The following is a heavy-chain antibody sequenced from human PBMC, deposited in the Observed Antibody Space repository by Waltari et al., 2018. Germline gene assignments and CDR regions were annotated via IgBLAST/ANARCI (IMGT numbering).Heavy chain of an antibody. CDR3: TRGGNYDFWSHTPFVDP. CDR1: GASSTSYY. Sequence: QVQLQQWGAGLLKPSETLSLTCSVSGASSTSYYWGWVRHVPGKGLEWIGQIRHPGNTNYNPSLQSRVAISIDTSRKQFSLKVFSVTAADTGLYFCTRGGNYDFWSHTPFVDPWGQGTQVSVSS. CDR2: IRHPGNT. D-gene: IGHD3-3*01. V-gene: IGHV4-34*01. J-gene: IGHJ5*02.